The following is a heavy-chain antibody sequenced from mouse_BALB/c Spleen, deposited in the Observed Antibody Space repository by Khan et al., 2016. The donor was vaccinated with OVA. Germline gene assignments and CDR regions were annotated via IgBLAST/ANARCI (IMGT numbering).Heavy chain of an antibody. V-gene: IGHV2-6-5*01. CDR2: IWGGGST. D-gene: IGHD1-1*01. Sequence: QVQLKESGPGLVAPSQSLSITCTVSGFTLTDYGVSWIRQPPGKGLEWLGVIWGGGSTYFYSAIKSRLSISKDNSKSRVFLKMNRRKTDNTAMYYCAKGLCSYYLSFDYWGQGTSVTVSS. J-gene: IGHJ4*01. CDR3: AKGLCSYYLSFDY. CDR1: GFTLTDYG.